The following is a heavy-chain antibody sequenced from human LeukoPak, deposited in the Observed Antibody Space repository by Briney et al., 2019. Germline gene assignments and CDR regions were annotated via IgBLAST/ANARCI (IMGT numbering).Heavy chain of an antibody. CDR1: GCSFTSSW. J-gene: IGHJ4*02. Sequence: GKSLKISCKGSGCSFTSSWIGWVCQMPGKVLELMGIIYPGDSDTSYILSFQGQVTISADKSISTAYLQWSSLKASDTAMYYCALYSSSWYVDYWGQGTLVTVSS. D-gene: IGHD6-13*01. CDR2: IYPGDSDT. V-gene: IGHV5-51*01. CDR3: ALYSSSWYVDY.